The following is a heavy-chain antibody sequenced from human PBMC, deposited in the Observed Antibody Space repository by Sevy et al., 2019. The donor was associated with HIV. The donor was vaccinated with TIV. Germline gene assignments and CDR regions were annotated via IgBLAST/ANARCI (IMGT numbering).Heavy chain of an antibody. Sequence: GGSLRLSCAASGFTFSGSALHWVRQASGKGLEWVGRIRMKANSYARAYAASVKGRFTISRDDSKNSAYLQMNSLKTEDTAVYYCTTYLGYCRSTSCHYYFDNWGQGTLVTVSS. V-gene: IGHV3-73*01. D-gene: IGHD2-2*03. CDR2: IRMKANSYAR. CDR1: GFTFSGSA. J-gene: IGHJ4*02. CDR3: TTYLGYCRSTSCHYYFDN.